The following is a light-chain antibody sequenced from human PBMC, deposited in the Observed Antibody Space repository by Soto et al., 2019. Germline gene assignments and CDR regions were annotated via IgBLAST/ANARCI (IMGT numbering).Light chain of an antibody. V-gene: IGKV3-11*01. J-gene: IGKJ5*01. CDR3: QQRNVWPPVT. Sequence: EIVLTQSPATLSLSPGERATLSCRASPSVTNYLAWYQQKPGQPPRLLIYGAFNRAAGIPARFSGSGSGTDFTLTIRSLEPEDSAVYYCQQRNVWPPVTFGQVTRLEMK. CDR1: PSVTNY. CDR2: GAF.